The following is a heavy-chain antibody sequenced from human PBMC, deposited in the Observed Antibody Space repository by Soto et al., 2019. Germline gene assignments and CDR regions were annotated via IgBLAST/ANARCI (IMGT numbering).Heavy chain of an antibody. CDR2: ISYDGSNK. V-gene: IGHV3-30*18. D-gene: IGHD3-22*01. J-gene: IGHJ4*02. CDR3: AKDRQSYYYGSSHPGDY. Sequence: QVQLVESGGGVVQPGRSLRLSCAASGFTFSSYGMHWVRQAPGKGLEWVAVISYDGSNKYYADSVKGRFTISRDNSKHTLYLQMNSLRAEDTAVYYRAKDRQSYYYGSSHPGDYWGQGTLVTVSS. CDR1: GFTFSSYG.